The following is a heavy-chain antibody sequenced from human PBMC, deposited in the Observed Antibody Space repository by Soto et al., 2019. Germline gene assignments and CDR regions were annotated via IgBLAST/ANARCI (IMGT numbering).Heavy chain of an antibody. D-gene: IGHD7-27*01. V-gene: IGHV4-59*01. CDR1: GGSISGNY. Sequence: PSETLSLTCSVSGGSISGNYWGWIRQPPGKGLEWIGYVYYIGNTHYNPSLKSRVTISVDTSKNQFSLKLSSVNAADTAVYYCVRSRNPLGIFDFWGPGTLVTVSS. CDR3: VRSRNPLGIFDF. J-gene: IGHJ4*02. CDR2: VYYIGNT.